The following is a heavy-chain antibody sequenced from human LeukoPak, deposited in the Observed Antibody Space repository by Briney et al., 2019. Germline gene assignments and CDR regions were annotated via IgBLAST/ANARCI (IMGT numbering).Heavy chain of an antibody. J-gene: IGHJ4*02. CDR1: GFTFSSYA. Sequence: GGSQRLSCAASGFTFSSYAMSWVRQAPGKGLEWVSAISGSGASTYYAHSVKGRFTISRDNSKNTLYLQMNSLRAEDTAVYYCAKVSKSSSAPYYCDYWGQGTLVTVSS. D-gene: IGHD6-6*01. CDR3: AKVSKSSSAPYYCDY. CDR2: ISGSGAST. V-gene: IGHV3-23*01.